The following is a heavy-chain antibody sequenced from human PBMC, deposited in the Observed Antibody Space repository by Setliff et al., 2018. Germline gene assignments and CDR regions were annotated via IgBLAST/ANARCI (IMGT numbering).Heavy chain of an antibody. CDR3: ATRTYYDSNGYYYAIAGPFDI. V-gene: IGHV4-39*01. D-gene: IGHD3-22*01. Sequence: SETLSLTCSVSGGSISSSIYYWGWIRQPPGKGLEWIGSIYYSGSTYYSPSLKRRVTISVDTSKNQFSLKLSSVTAADTAVYYCATRTYYDSNGYYYAIAGPFDILGQGTMVTVSS. CDR2: IYYSGST. J-gene: IGHJ3*02. CDR1: GGSISSSIYY.